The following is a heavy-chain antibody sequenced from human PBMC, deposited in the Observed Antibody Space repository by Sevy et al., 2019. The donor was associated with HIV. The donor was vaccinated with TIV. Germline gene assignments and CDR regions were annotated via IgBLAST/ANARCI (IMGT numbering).Heavy chain of an antibody. D-gene: IGHD3-10*01. CDR2: ISSGSSYI. CDR1: GFTFSNYF. J-gene: IGHJ4*02. Sequence: GRSLRLSCAASGFTFSNYFMNWVRQAPGKGLEWVSSISSGSSYIFYADSLKGRFTISRDNAKNSLYLRMNSLRAEDTAVYYCARGDYYGSLYYFDYWGPGTLVTVSS. CDR3: ARGDYYGSLYYFDY. V-gene: IGHV3-21*01.